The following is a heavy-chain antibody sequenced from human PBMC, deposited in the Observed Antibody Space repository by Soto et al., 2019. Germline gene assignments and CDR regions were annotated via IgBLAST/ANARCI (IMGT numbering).Heavy chain of an antibody. CDR2: ISAYNGNT. CDR1: GYTFTSYG. Sequence: ASVKVSCKASGYTFTSYGISWVRQAPGQGLEWMGWISAYNGNTNYAQKLQGRVTMTTDTSTSTAYMELRSLRSDDTAVYYCARDPAAGPTFHWFDPWGQGTLVTVSS. D-gene: IGHD6-13*01. J-gene: IGHJ5*02. V-gene: IGHV1-18*01. CDR3: ARDPAAGPTFHWFDP.